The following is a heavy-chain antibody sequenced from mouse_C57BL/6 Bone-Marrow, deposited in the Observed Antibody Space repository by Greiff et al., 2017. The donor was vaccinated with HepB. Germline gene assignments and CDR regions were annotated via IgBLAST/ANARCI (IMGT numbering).Heavy chain of an antibody. J-gene: IGHJ3*01. Sequence: QVQLQQPGAELVKPGASVKMSCKASGYTFTSYWITWVKQRPGQGLEWIGDIYPGGGYTNYNEKFKGKATLTADKSSSTAYMQFSSLTSEDSAIYYCARSQLAAWFAYWGQGTLVTVSA. CDR2: IYPGGGYT. CDR3: ARSQLAAWFAY. V-gene: IGHV1-55*01. CDR1: GYTFTSYW. D-gene: IGHD4-1*02.